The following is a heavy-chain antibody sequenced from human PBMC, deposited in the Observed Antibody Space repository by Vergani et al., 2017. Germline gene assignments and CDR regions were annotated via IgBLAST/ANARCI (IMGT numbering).Heavy chain of an antibody. CDR2: INHSGST. V-gene: IGHV4-34*01. CDR1: GGSFSGYY. J-gene: IGHJ4*02. Sequence: QVQLQQWGAGLLKPSETLSLTCAVYGGSFSGYYWSWIRQPPGKGLEWIGEINHSGSTNYNPSLKSRVTISVDTSKNQFSLKLSSVTAADTAVYYCARESRGIVVVPAAEESFDYWGQGTLVTVSS. D-gene: IGHD2-2*01. CDR3: ARESRGIVVVPAAEESFDY.